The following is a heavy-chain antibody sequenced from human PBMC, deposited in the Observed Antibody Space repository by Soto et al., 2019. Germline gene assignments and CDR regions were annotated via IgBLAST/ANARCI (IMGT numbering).Heavy chain of an antibody. CDR3: ARATDFWSGYYASLDY. CDR1: GFTFSSYG. V-gene: IGHV3-33*01. D-gene: IGHD3-3*01. J-gene: IGHJ4*02. CDR2: IWYDGSNK. Sequence: SGFTFSSYGMHWVRQAPGKGLEWVAVIWYDGSNKYYADSVKGRFTISRDNSKNTLYLQMNSLRAEDTAVYYCARATDFWSGYYASLDYWGQGTLVTVSS.